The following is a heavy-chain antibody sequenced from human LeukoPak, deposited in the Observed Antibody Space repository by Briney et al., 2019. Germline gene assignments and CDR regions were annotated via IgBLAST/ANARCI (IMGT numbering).Heavy chain of an antibody. CDR3: ATPMKPSSGWRYFDY. V-gene: IGHV3-15*01. J-gene: IGHJ4*02. CDR1: GFTFSNAW. Sequence: GGSLRLSCAASGFTFSNAWMNWVRQAPGKGLDWVGRIKSKVNGETIEYAAPVKGRFTISRDDSKSTVYLQMNSLKAEDTAVYYCATPMKPSSGWRYFDYWGRGTLVTVSS. CDR2: IKSKVNGETI. D-gene: IGHD6-19*01.